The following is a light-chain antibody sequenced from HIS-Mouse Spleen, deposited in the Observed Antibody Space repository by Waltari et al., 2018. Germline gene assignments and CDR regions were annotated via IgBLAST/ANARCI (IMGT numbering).Light chain of an antibody. CDR1: SSDVGRYNL. V-gene: IGLV2-23*01. J-gene: IGLJ3*02. CDR2: EGS. Sequence: QSALTQPASVSGSPGPSITISCTGPSSDVGRYNLVPWYPQHPGKAPKLMIYEGSKRPSGVSNRFSGSKSGNTASLTISGLQAEDEADYYCCSYAGSSTWVFGGGTKLTVL. CDR3: CSYAGSSTWV.